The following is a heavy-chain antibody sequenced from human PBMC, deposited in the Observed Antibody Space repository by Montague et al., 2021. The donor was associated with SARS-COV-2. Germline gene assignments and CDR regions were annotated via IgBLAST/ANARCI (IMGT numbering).Heavy chain of an antibody. CDR1: GGSISSYY. CDR3: ARVFPRWLQFDPYFDY. V-gene: IGHV4-59*01. J-gene: IGHJ4*02. CDR2: IYYSGST. D-gene: IGHD5-24*01. Sequence: SETRSLICTVSGGSISSYYWSWIRQPPGKGLEWIGYIYYSGSTNYNPSPKSRVTISVDTSKNQFSLKLSSVTAADTAVYYCARVFPRWLQFDPYFDYWGQGTLVTVSS.